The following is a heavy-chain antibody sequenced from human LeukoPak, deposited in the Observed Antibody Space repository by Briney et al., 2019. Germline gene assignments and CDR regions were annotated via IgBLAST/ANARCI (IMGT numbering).Heavy chain of an antibody. D-gene: IGHD1-26*01. Sequence: GGSLRLSCAASGFTFSSHAMSWVRRALGKGLERVSGLIENGATTYYADSVKGRFTISRDNSRNTMCLQMNSLRVEDTAVYYCVKDYQVGNSPAFGDYWGQGTLVTISS. V-gene: IGHV3-23*01. CDR3: VKDYQVGNSPAFGDY. CDR2: LIENGATT. CDR1: GFTFSSHA. J-gene: IGHJ4*02.